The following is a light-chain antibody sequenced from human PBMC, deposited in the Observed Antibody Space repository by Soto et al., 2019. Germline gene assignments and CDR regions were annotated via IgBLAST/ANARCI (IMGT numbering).Light chain of an antibody. CDR2: GAS. CDR1: QSVGTN. J-gene: IGKJ2*01. CDR3: QQYYYWPPYT. V-gene: IGKV3-15*01. Sequence: EIVMTQSTATLSVSPGERATLSCRASQSVGTNLVWYQHKPGQAPRPLIYGASIRATGIPARFSASGSGTEFTLTISSLQSEDSAVYFCQQYYYWPPYTFGQGTKVDIK.